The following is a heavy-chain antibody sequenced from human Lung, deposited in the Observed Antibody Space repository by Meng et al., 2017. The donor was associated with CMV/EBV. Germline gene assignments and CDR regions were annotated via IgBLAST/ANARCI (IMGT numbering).Heavy chain of an antibody. CDR3: ARDFVVLPAATYFDY. CDR2: ISPNSGGT. V-gene: IGHV1-2*02. CDR1: GYSFTAYY. Sequence: ASAKVFXKASGYSFTAYYIHWVRQAPGQGLEWRGWISPNSGGTNYAQRFQGRVTLTRDTSIGTVYMELRRLTSDDTAVYFCARDFVVLPAATYFDYWGQGTLVXVSS. J-gene: IGHJ4*02. D-gene: IGHD2-2*01.